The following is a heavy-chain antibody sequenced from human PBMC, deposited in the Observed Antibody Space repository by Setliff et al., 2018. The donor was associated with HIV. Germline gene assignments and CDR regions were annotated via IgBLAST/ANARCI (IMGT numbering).Heavy chain of an antibody. J-gene: IGHJ5*02. D-gene: IGHD4-17*01. V-gene: IGHV4-61*09. CDR1: GGSISSGSYY. CDR2: IYTSGST. CDR3: AGSPRLRGGHNWFDP. Sequence: SETLSLTCTVSGGSISSGSYYWSWIRQPAGKGLEWIGHIYTSGSTNYNPSLKSRVTISEDTSKHQFSLKLTSVTAADTAVYYCAGSPRLRGGHNWFDPWGQGTLVTV.